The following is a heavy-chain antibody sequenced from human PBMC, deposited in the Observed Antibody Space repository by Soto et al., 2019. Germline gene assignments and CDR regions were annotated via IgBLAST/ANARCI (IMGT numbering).Heavy chain of an antibody. J-gene: IGHJ4*02. CDR3: AKIKVTTLYCFDY. CDR2: ISDSSGST. V-gene: IGHV3-23*01. CDR1: GFNFSSYA. Sequence: GGSLRLSCATSGFNFSSYAMSWVRQAPGKGLEWVSEISDSSGSTYYADSVKGRFTISRDNSKNTLYLQMNSLRAEDTAVYYCAKIKVTTLYCFDYWGQGTLVTVSS. D-gene: IGHD4-17*01.